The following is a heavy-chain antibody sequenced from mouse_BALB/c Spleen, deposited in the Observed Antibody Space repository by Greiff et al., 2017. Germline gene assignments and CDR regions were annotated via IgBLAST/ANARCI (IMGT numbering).Heavy chain of an antibody. Sequence: VQLQQPGAELVKPGAPVKLSCKASGYTFTSYWMNWVKQRPGRGLEWIGRIDPSDSETHYNQKFKDKATLTVDKSSSTAYIQLSSLTSEDSAVYYCARRGPIYYYGSSSYAMDYWGQGTSVTVSS. CDR3: ARRGPIYYYGSSSYAMDY. CDR1: GYTFTSYW. D-gene: IGHD1-1*01. CDR2: IDPSDSET. V-gene: IGHV1-69*02. J-gene: IGHJ4*01.